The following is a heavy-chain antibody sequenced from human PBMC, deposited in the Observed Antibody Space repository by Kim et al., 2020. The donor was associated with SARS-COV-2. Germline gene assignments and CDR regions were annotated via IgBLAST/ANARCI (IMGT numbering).Heavy chain of an antibody. V-gene: IGHV1-2*05. CDR2: INPNSGGT. CDR3: ARGNSYGYYYFDY. CDR1: GYTFTGYY. Sequence: ASVKVSCKASGYTFTGYYMHWVRQAPGQGLEWMGRINPNSGGTNYAQKFQGRVTMTRDTSISTAYMELSRLRSDDTVVYYCARGNSYGYYYFDYWGQGTLVTVSS. D-gene: IGHD5-18*01. J-gene: IGHJ4*02.